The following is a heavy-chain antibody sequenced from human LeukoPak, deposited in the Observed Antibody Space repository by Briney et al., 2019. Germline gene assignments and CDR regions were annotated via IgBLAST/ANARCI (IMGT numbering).Heavy chain of an antibody. Sequence: SETLSLTCTVSGGSISSYYWSWIRQPPGKGLGWIGYIYYSGSTNYNPSLKSRVTISVDTSKNQFSLKLSSVTAADTAVYYCARALARGFDYWGQGTLVTVSS. V-gene: IGHV4-59*01. J-gene: IGHJ4*02. D-gene: IGHD3-10*01. CDR3: ARALARGFDY. CDR1: GGSISSYY. CDR2: IYYSGST.